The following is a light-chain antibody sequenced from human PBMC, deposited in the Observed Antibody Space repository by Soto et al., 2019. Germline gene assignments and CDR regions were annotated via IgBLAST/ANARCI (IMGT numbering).Light chain of an antibody. CDR3: SSYAGSNNLV. V-gene: IGLV2-8*01. Sequence: QCALTQPPSASGSPGQSATISCTGTSSDVGGYNYVSWYQQHPGKAPKLMIYEVSKRPSGVPDRFSGSKSGNTASLTVSGLQAEDEADYYCSSYAGSNNLVFGTGTKLTVL. CDR2: EVS. J-gene: IGLJ1*01. CDR1: SSDVGGYNY.